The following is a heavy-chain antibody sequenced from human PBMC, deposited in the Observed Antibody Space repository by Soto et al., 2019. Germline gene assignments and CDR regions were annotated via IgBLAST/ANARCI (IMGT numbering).Heavy chain of an antibody. CDR2: ISAYNGNT. V-gene: IGHV1-18*01. J-gene: IGHJ4*02. CDR3: ARRLTTNYYDSSGPNDY. Sequence: QVPLVQSGAEVKKPGASVKVSCKASGYTFTSYGISWVRQAPGQGLEWMGWISAYNGNTNYAQKLQGRVTMTTDTSTSTAYMELRSLRSDDTAVYYCARRLTTNYYDSSGPNDYWGQGTLVTVSS. CDR1: GYTFTSYG. D-gene: IGHD3-22*01.